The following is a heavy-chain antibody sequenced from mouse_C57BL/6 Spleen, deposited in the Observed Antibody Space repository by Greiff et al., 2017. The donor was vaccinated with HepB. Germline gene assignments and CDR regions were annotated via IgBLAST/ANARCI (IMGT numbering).Heavy chain of an antibody. CDR1: GYAFSSSW. V-gene: IGHV1-82*01. J-gene: IGHJ1*03. CDR2: IYPGDGDT. Sequence: QVQLKQSGPELVKPGASVKISCKASGYAFSSSWMNWVKQRPGKGLEWIGRIYPGDGDTNYNGKFKGKATLTADKSSSTAYMQLSSLTSEDSAVYFGARSRGNYNYWYFDVWGTGTTVTVSS. CDR3: ARSRGNYNYWYFDV. D-gene: IGHD2-1*01.